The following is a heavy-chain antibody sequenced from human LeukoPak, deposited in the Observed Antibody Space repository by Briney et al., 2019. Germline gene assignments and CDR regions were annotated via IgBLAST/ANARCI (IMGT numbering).Heavy chain of an antibody. CDR3: AREISPGGPDDY. D-gene: IGHD1-1*01. CDR1: GFTFSTYA. V-gene: IGHV3-30*04. CDR2: IPYDGSNK. J-gene: IGHJ4*02. Sequence: GGSLRLSCAASGFTFSTYAMHWVRQAPGKGLEWVAVIPYDGSNKYYADSVKGRFTISRENSKNRLYLQMNSLRAEDTAVYYCAREISPGGPDDYWGQGTLVTVSS.